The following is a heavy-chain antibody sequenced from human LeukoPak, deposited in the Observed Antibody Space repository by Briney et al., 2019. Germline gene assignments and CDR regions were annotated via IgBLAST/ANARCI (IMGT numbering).Heavy chain of an antibody. CDR2: ISGSGNYI. CDR3: VKDTSPKYSSSSRVFDY. CDR1: GFTFRSNG. D-gene: IGHD6-6*01. Sequence: GGSLRLSCAASGFTFRSNGMNWVRQAPGKGLEWVSSISGSGNYIYYADSVKGRFTISRDNSKNTLYLQMSSLRAEDTAVYYCVKDTSPKYSSSSRVFDYWGQGTLVTVSS. V-gene: IGHV3-21*01. J-gene: IGHJ4*02.